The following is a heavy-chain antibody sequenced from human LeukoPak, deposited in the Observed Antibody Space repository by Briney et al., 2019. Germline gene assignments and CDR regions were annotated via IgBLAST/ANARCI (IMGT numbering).Heavy chain of an antibody. V-gene: IGHV3-48*01. J-gene: IGHJ4*02. CDR2: IRSSSSTI. Sequence: GGSLRLSCAASGFTFSSYSMNWVRQAPGKGLEWVSYIRSSSSTIYYADSVKGRFTISRDNAKNSLYLQMNSLRAEDTAVYYCARDLPPDYWGQGTLVTVSS. CDR1: GFTFSSYS. CDR3: ARDLPPDY.